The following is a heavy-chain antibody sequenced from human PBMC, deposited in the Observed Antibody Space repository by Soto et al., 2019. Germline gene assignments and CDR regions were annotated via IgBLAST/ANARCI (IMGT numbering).Heavy chain of an antibody. CDR2: IKEDGSES. Sequence: EVQLVESGGGLVQPGGSLRLSCAASGFTFSTHWMSWVRQAPGKGLEWVSNIKEDGSESYYADSVKGRFTISRDNAKNSLYLQMKGRRREDTALYYCEKDARWCQGTRVTGSS. CDR1: GFTFSTHW. V-gene: IGHV3-7*05. CDR3: EKDAR. J-gene: IGHJ4*02.